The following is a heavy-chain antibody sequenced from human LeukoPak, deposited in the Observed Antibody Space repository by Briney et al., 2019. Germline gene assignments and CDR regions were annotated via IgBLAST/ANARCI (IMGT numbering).Heavy chain of an antibody. V-gene: IGHV4-34*01. CDR1: GGSFSGYY. CDR2: INHSGST. D-gene: IGHD5-24*01. Sequence: SETLSLTCAVYGGSFSGYYWSWIRQPPGKGLEWIGEINHSGSTNYNPSLKSRVTISVDTSKNQFSLKLSSVTAADTAVYYCARLDGYNKGGDAFDIWGQGTMVTVSS. J-gene: IGHJ3*02. CDR3: ARLDGYNKGGDAFDI.